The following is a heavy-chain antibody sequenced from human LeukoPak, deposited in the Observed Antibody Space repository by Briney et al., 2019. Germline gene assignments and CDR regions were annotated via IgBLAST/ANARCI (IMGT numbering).Heavy chain of an antibody. D-gene: IGHD3-10*01. Sequence: SETLSLTCTVSGGSISSYYWSWIRQPPGEELGWSGYIYYSGSTNYNPSLTSRVTISVDTSKNQFSLKLTSVTAADTAVYYCARHSGSGTYPLHYRGQGTLVTVSS. V-gene: IGHV4-59*08. CDR1: GGSISSYY. CDR2: IYYSGST. CDR3: ARHSGSGTYPLHY. J-gene: IGHJ4*02.